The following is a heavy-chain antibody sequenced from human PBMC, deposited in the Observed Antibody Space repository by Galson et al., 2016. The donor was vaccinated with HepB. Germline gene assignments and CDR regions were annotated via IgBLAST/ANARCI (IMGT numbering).Heavy chain of an antibody. CDR1: GYTFTRYG. V-gene: IGHV1-18*01. CDR3: ARDPKSYDILTGYYRSIWFDP. Sequence: SVKVSCKASGYTFTRYGIIWVRQAPGQGLEWMGWISPYNGNANYAQKVQGRVTMTTDTSTSTAYMELRSLRSDDTAVYYCARDPKSYDILTGYYRSIWFDPWGQGTLVTVSS. D-gene: IGHD3-9*01. J-gene: IGHJ5*02. CDR2: ISPYNGNA.